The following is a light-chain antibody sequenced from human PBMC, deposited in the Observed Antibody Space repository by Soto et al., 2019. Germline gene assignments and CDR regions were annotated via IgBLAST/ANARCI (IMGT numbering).Light chain of an antibody. Sequence: QSALTQPRSVSGSPGQSVTISCTGTSSDVGGYNYVSWYQRHPGKAPKLMIYDVNKRPSGVPDRFSGSKSGNTASLTISGLQAEDEADYYCCSYAGSYTLVFGTGTKLTVL. J-gene: IGLJ1*01. CDR3: CSYAGSYTLV. CDR1: SSDVGGYNY. CDR2: DVN. V-gene: IGLV2-11*01.